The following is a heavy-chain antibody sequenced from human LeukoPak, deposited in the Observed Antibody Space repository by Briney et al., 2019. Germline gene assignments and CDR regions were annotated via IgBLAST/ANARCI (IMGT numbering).Heavy chain of an antibody. V-gene: IGHV1-69*06. CDR3: AARDNGNDLLSYHAMDV. CDR1: GGSFRRYA. Sequence: SVKVSCKASGGSFRRYAFAWVRQAPGQGLEWMGGIMPVLDTGSYAQGFQGRVTITADRSTSTAYMELRSLRPEVTALYYCAARDNGNDLLSYHAMDVWGNGTTVTVSS. J-gene: IGHJ6*04. CDR2: IMPVLDTG. D-gene: IGHD1-1*01.